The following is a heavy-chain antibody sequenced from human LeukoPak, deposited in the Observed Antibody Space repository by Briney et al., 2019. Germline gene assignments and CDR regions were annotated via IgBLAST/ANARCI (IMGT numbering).Heavy chain of an antibody. J-gene: IGHJ4*02. D-gene: IGHD5-18*01. V-gene: IGHV3-21*01. CDR3: ARDSELVDTAMVTYFDY. CDR2: ISSSSSYI. CDR1: GFTFSSYS. Sequence: RGSLRLSCAASGFTFSSYSMNWVRQAPGKGLEWVSSISSSSSYIYYADSVKGRFTISRDNAKNSLYLQMNSLRAEDTAVYYCARDSELVDTAMVTYFDYWGQGTLVTVSS.